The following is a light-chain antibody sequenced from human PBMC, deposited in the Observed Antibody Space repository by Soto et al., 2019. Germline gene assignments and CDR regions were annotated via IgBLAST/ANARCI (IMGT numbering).Light chain of an antibody. Sequence: QSALTQPPSASGSPGQSVTISCSGSSSDVGVYKYVSWYQQHPGKAPKLIIFEVTERPSGVPDRFSGSKSGNTASLTVSGLQAEDEADYYCSSYAGSNNFVLFGGGTKLTVL. CDR2: EVT. J-gene: IGLJ2*01. CDR1: SSDVGVYKY. V-gene: IGLV2-8*01. CDR3: SSYAGSNNFVL.